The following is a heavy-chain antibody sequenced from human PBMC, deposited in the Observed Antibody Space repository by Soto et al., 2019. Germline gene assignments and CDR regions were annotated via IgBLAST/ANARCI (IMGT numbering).Heavy chain of an antibody. V-gene: IGHV3-30-3*01. CDR3: ARDLRGYYYYGMDV. D-gene: IGHD3-10*01. J-gene: IGHJ6*02. Sequence: PGGSLRLSCAASGFTFSSYAMHWVRQAPGKGLEWVAVISYDGSNKYYADSVKGRSTISRDNSKNTLYLQMNSLRAEDTAVYYCARDLRGYYYYGMDVWGQGTTVTVS. CDR2: ISYDGSNK. CDR1: GFTFSSYA.